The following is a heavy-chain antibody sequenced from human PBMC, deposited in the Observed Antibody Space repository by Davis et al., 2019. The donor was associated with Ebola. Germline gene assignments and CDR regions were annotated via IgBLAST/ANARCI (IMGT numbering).Heavy chain of an antibody. J-gene: IGHJ6*02. CDR3: ARHSPDYYDSSGYSYYYYYGMDV. Sequence: SETLSLTCTVSGGSVSSGSYYWSWIRQPPGKGLEWIGYIYYSGSTNYNLSLKSRVTISVDTSKNQFSLKLSSVTAADTAVYYCARHSPDYYDSSGYSYYYYYGMDVWGQGTTVTVSS. V-gene: IGHV4-61*01. CDR2: IYYSGST. D-gene: IGHD3-22*01. CDR1: GGSVSSGSYY.